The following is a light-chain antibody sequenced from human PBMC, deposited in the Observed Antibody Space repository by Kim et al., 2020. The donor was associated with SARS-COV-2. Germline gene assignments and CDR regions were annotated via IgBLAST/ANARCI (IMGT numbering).Light chain of an antibody. CDR3: QAWHSGLVV. V-gene: IGLV3-1*01. Sequence: VSPGQTASSTCSGDKLGDEYGCWYQRKPGQSPVLVIYQDKWRPSEFPARCSGSNSGDTATLTISGTQAMDEADYYCQAWHSGLVVFGGGTQLTVL. J-gene: IGLJ2*01. CDR2: QDK. CDR1: KLGDEY.